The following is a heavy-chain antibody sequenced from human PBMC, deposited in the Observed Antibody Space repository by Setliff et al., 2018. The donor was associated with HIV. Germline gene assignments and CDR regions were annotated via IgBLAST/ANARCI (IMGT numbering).Heavy chain of an antibody. CDR1: GGSFSAYY. D-gene: IGHD3-22*01. CDR3: ARSDLDNGSGYFDYYSYYMDV. V-gene: IGHV4-34*01. J-gene: IGHJ6*03. CDR2: INHSGST. Sequence: SETLSLTCAVYGGSFSAYYWTWIRQPPGKGLEWIGEINHSGSTNYNPSLKSRVTIAVDTSKNQFSLKLRSVTAADTAIYYCARSDLDNGSGYFDYYSYYMDVWGRGTTVTVSS.